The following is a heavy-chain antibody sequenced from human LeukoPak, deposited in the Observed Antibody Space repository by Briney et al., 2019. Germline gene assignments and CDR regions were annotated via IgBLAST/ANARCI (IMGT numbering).Heavy chain of an antibody. D-gene: IGHD6-13*01. CDR2: ISYDGSNK. Sequence: GRSLRLSCAASGFTFSSYAMHWVRQAPGKGLEWVAVISYDGSNKYYADSVKGRFTISRDNSKNTLSLQMTSLRNEDTAVYHCAKDGKIAVLGTAWFDPWGQGTLVTVSS. V-gene: IGHV3-30*04. CDR3: AKDGKIAVLGTAWFDP. CDR1: GFTFSSYA. J-gene: IGHJ5*02.